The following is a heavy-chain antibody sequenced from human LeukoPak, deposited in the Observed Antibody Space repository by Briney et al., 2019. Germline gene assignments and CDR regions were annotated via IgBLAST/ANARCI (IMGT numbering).Heavy chain of an antibody. Sequence: PGRSLRLSCAASGFTFSSYGMHWVRQAPGKGLEWVAVISYDGSNKYYADSVKGRFTISRDNSKNTLYLQMNSLRAEDTAVYYCAKDYGADSLAFDIWGQGTMVTVSS. CDR3: AKDYGADSLAFDI. D-gene: IGHD4/OR15-4a*01. V-gene: IGHV3-30*18. J-gene: IGHJ3*02. CDR2: ISYDGSNK. CDR1: GFTFSSYG.